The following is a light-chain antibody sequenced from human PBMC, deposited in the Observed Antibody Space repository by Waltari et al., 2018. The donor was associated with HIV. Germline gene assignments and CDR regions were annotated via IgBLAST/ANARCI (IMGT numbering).Light chain of an antibody. CDR2: EVN. J-gene: IGLJ2*01. V-gene: IGLV2-23*02. CDR1: ISDIGSSNL. CDR3: CSYAGGRVFVL. Sequence: QSALSQPASVSGSPGQSITISCTAPISDIGSSNLFSWYQQYPGRAPKLIIYEVNKRPSGVSDRFSGSKSGNRASLTVAGVKVEDEADYYCCSYAGGRVFVLFGGGTRLTV.